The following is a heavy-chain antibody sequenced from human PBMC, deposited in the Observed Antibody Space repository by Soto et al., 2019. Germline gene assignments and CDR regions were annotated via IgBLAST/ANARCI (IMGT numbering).Heavy chain of an antibody. Sequence: QVDLVQSGAEVKKPGASVTISCKASGSAITRYYIHWVRRAPGRGLEWMGIINPGGGRAGYGQEFQDTVTIDKDTSTGTVYLDLRSLRTEDTAVYYCARDTSGWSLNGLDVWGQGTTVNVSS. V-gene: IGHV1-46*01. J-gene: IGHJ6*02. D-gene: IGHD6-19*01. CDR3: ARDTSGWSLNGLDV. CDR1: GSAITRYY. CDR2: INPGGGRA.